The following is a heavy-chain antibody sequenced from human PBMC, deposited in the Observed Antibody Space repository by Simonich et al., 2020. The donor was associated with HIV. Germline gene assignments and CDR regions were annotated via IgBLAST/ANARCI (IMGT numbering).Heavy chain of an antibody. D-gene: IGHD3-9*01. CDR2: FDPEDGHT. V-gene: IGHV1-24*01. CDR3: ATWEVKDYVLTGYTYWYFDL. J-gene: IGHJ2*01. Sequence: QVQLVQSGAEVKKPGASVKVSCKVYGHTLTELSMHWVQQAPGNGLEWIGDFDPEDGHTIYAQKFQGRVSMTEDTSTESAYMELSSLRSDDTAVYYCATWEVKDYVLTGYTYWYFDLWGRGTLVTVSS. CDR1: GHTLTELS.